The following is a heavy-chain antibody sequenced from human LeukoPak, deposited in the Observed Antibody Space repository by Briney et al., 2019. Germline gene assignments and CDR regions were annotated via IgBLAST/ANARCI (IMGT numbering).Heavy chain of an antibody. D-gene: IGHD6-19*01. CDR3: ASAAGPFDN. CDR2: IWFDGTIK. J-gene: IGHJ4*02. V-gene: IGHV3-33*01. CDR1: GFIFNTYG. Sequence: GGSLRLSCAASGFIFNTYGMHWVRQAPGKGLEWVAVIWFDGTIKYCADSVRGRFTISRDNSKNTLYLQMNSLRAEDTALYYCASAAGPFDNWGQGTLVTVSS.